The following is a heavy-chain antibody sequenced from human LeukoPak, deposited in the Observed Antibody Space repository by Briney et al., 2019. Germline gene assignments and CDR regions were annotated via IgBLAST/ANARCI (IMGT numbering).Heavy chain of an antibody. CDR3: ARSPYYYDSSGYYQPPYYFDY. Sequence: PGGSLRLSCAASGFTFSSYSMTWVRQAPGKGLEWVSSISSSSSYIYYADSVKGRFTISRDNAKNSLYLQMNSLRAEDTAVYYCARSPYYYDSSGYYQPPYYFDYWGQGTLVTVSS. D-gene: IGHD3-22*01. J-gene: IGHJ4*02. CDR1: GFTFSSYS. CDR2: ISSSSSYI. V-gene: IGHV3-21*01.